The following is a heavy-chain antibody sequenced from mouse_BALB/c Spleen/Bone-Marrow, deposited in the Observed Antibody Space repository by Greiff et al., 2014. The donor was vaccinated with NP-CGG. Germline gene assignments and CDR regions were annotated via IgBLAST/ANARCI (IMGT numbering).Heavy chain of an antibody. CDR1: GYTFFNYW. J-gene: IGHJ2*01. V-gene: IGHV1-5*01. CDR2: IHPGNSDT. D-gene: IGHD5-1-1*01. Sequence: GQLQQSWTLLARPGAAGEMSCQASGYTFFNYWMHWIKQRPGQGLGWIGTIHPGNSDTTFNQKFKGKAKLTAVTSTSTAYMELSSLTNEDSAVYYCTTLARNNFDYWGQGTTLTVSS. CDR3: TTLARNNFDY.